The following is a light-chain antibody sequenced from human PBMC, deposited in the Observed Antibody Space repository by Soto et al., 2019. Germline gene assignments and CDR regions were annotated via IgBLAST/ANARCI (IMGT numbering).Light chain of an antibody. CDR2: GAS. V-gene: IGKV3-15*01. Sequence: ERVLLLSPTTLSVSPGERATLSCRASQSVSSNLAWYQQKPGQAPRLLIYGASTRATGIPARFSGSGSGTEFTLTISSLQSEDFAVYYCQQYNSWPPWTFGQGTKVDIK. J-gene: IGKJ1*01. CDR1: QSVSSN. CDR3: QQYNSWPPWT.